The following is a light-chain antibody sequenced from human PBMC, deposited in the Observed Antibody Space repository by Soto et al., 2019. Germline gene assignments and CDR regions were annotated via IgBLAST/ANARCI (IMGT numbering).Light chain of an antibody. Sequence: IQMTQSPSSLSASVGDRVTITCRASQTTSNFLSWYQQKRGSAPKLLIYAASRLATGVPSRFSGSGSGTEFSLTISGLQREDFATYYCQQSYHSPVTFGGGTKVEVK. V-gene: IGKV1-39*01. CDR2: AAS. J-gene: IGKJ4*01. CDR3: QQSYHSPVT. CDR1: QTTSNF.